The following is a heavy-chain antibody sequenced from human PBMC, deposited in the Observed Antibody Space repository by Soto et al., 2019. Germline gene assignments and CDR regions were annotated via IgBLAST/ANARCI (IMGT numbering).Heavy chain of an antibody. Sequence: EVLLEESGGAVVQPGGSLRLSCVVSGFTFEEHTIHWVRQAPGKGLEWISLLSWDGGTTYYAESVKGRFTISRDSGTNSVFLQKDSLRSEDTALYYCTRVQKKYRTASGVDFDSWGQGTQVTVSS. D-gene: IGHD5-12*01. CDR3: TRVQKKYRTASGVDFDS. J-gene: IGHJ4*02. V-gene: IGHV3-43*01. CDR1: GFTFEEHT. CDR2: LSWDGGTT.